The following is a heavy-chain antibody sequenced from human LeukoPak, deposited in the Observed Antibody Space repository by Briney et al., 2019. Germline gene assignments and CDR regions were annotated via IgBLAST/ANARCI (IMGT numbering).Heavy chain of an antibody. CDR3: ANARSSSWYEADY. Sequence: GGSLRLSCAASGFTFSSYWMHWVRQAPGKGLVWVSRIISDGSSTSYADSVKGRFTISRDNAKNTLYLQMNSLRAEDTAVYYCANARSSSWYEADYWGQGTLVTVSS. D-gene: IGHD6-13*01. CDR2: IISDGSST. V-gene: IGHV3-74*01. J-gene: IGHJ4*02. CDR1: GFTFSSYW.